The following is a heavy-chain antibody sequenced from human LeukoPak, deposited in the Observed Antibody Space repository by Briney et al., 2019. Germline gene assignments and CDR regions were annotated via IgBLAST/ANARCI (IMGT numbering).Heavy chain of an antibody. V-gene: IGHV4-61*08. CDR3: ARDGKYYYGMDV. Sequence: PSQTLSLTCTVSGGSISSGGYYWSWIRQPPGKGLEWIGYIYYSGSTNYNPSLKSRVTISVDTSKNQFSLKLSSVTAADTAVYYCARDGKYYYGMDVWGQGTTVTVSS. J-gene: IGHJ6*02. CDR2: IYYSGST. D-gene: IGHD1-14*01. CDR1: GGSISSGGYY.